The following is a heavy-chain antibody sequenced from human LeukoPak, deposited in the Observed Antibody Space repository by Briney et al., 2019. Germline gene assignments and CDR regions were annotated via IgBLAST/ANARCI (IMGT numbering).Heavy chain of an antibody. V-gene: IGHV4-59*01. CDR2: IYYSGST. J-gene: IGHJ4*02. CDR3: VREHSWGDFDY. Sequence: SETLSLTCTVSGGSLNSYYWGWLRQPTGKGLEWVGYIYYSGSTNYNSSLKSRVAISVDTSKNQFSLKLSSVTAADTAVYYCVREHSWGDFDYWGQGTLVTVSS. D-gene: IGHD2-15*01. CDR1: GGSLNSYY.